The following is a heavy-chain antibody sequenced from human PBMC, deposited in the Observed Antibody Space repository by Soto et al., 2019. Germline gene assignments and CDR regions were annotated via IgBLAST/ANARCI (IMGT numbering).Heavy chain of an antibody. D-gene: IGHD3-10*01. CDR1: GYTFTSYY. CDR3: ARDPSGGALDY. Sequence: QVQLVQSGAEVKKPGASVKVSCKASGYTFTSYYMHWVRQAPGQGLEWMGIIIPSGGSTSYAQKFQGRVTMTRDTSTSTVYMELSRLRSEDTAVYYCARDPSGGALDYWGQGTLVTVSS. J-gene: IGHJ4*02. CDR2: IIPSGGST. V-gene: IGHV1-46*01.